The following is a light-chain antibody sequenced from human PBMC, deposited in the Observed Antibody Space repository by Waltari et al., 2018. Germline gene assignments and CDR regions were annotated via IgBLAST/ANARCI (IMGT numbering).Light chain of an antibody. CDR1: RSVSSGW. Sequence: CRASRSVSSGWLAWFQQKPGQAPRLLIYGASRRARGIPDRFRGSGSGTDFTLTISRVDPEDFALYFCQQYGSSPRTFGQGTKVEI. V-gene: IGKV3-20*01. J-gene: IGKJ1*01. CDR2: GAS. CDR3: QQYGSSPRT.